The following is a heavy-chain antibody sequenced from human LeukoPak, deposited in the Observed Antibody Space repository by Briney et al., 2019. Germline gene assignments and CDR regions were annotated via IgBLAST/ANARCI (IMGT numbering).Heavy chain of an antibody. CDR3: ARAPITSPFYFDY. CDR2: INWSGGST. J-gene: IGHJ4*02. CDR1: GFAFDEHG. Sequence: RPGGSLRLSCTVPGFAFDEHGMSWVRQVPGKGLEWVSGINWSGGSTGYADPLRGRFTISRDNAKNSLYLQMDSLRAEDTALYYCARAPITSPFYFDYWGQGTLVTVSS. D-gene: IGHD2-2*01. V-gene: IGHV3-20*04.